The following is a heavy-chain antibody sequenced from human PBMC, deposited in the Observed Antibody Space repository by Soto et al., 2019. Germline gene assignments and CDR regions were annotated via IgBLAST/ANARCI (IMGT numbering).Heavy chain of an antibody. D-gene: IGHD3-22*01. V-gene: IGHV3-48*03. CDR2: ISSTTTTT. Sequence: EVQLVESGGGLVQPGGSLRLSCAASGFTFSHYEVSWVRQAPGKGLEWLSYISSTTTTTYYADSVRGRFTISRDNAKDSLYLHMDSLSAEDTAIYYCARDRTGGSYYGALDIWGQGTMVTVSS. CDR3: ARDRTGGSYYGALDI. CDR1: GFTFSHYE. J-gene: IGHJ3*02.